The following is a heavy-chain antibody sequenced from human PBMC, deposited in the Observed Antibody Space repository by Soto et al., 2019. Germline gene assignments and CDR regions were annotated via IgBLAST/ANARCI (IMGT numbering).Heavy chain of an antibody. Sequence: QVQLQESGPGLVKPSETLSLTGTVSCGSISRNYWSWIRQPAGKGLEWIGRVDTSGRTNYNPSLKSRVTMSVGTSKNQFALELNSVTAAETSVSYCARDSSPHGSIDYFPHGGQGTLVTVAS. J-gene: IGHJ4*02. D-gene: IGHD2-2*01. CDR3: ARDSSPHGSIDYFPH. CDR1: CGSISRNY. V-gene: IGHV4-4*07. CDR2: VDTSGRT.